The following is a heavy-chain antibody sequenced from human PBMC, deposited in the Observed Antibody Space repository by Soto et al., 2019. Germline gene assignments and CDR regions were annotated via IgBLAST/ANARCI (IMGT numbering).Heavy chain of an antibody. CDR2: INPLPTSGST. Sequence: GASVKVSCKASQFNLDTFRTSVVHWVRQAPGQGLEWMAIINPLPTSGSTNYAQKFQGRVTVTRDTSTSTVYLELSSLRSDDTAVYYCARDLAAAAYWGQGTLVTVSS. V-gene: IGHV1-46*02. J-gene: IGHJ4*02. CDR1: QFNLDTFRTSV. CDR3: ARDLAAAAY. D-gene: IGHD6-13*01.